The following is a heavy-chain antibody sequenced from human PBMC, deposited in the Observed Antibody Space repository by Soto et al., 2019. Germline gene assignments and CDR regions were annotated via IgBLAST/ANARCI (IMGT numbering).Heavy chain of an antibody. D-gene: IGHD3-22*01. J-gene: IGHJ4*02. V-gene: IGHV4-59*01. Sequence: SETLSLTCTVSGDSISTYFCSWIRQPPWKGLEWIGYISYSGSPNYNPSLKSRVTISVDTSKNQFSLKVNSVTAADTAVYYCARGSVGSGWKFDSWGQGTLVPVSP. CDR1: GDSISTYF. CDR2: ISYSGSP. CDR3: ARGSVGSGWKFDS.